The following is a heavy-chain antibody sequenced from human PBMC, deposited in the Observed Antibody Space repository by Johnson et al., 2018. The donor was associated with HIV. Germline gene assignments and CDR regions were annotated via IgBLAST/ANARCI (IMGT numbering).Heavy chain of an antibody. CDR3: GKNGARGDAFDI. CDR2: ISGSGYST. CDR1: GFTFSSYG. D-gene: IGHD2-8*01. Sequence: VQLVESGGGLVQPGGSLRLSCAASGFTFSSYGMSWVRQAPGKGLEWVSGISGSGYSTFYADSVKGRFTISRDNNKDTLYLQMNSLGAEDTAVHYCGKNGARGDAFDIWGQGTMVTVSS. V-gene: IGHV3-23*04. J-gene: IGHJ3*02.